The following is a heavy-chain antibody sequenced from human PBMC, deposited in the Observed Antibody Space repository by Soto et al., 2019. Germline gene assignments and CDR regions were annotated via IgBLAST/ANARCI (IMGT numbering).Heavy chain of an antibody. Sequence: VKVSCKASGYTFTSYDINWVRQAIGQGLEWMGIMNPNSGNTSYAQKFQGRVTMTRDTSTSTVYMELSSLRSEDTAVYYCARGWLSSSWYSFYFDYWGQGTLVTVSS. CDR1: GYTFTSYD. J-gene: IGHJ4*02. CDR3: ARGWLSSSWYSFYFDY. CDR2: MNPNSGNT. D-gene: IGHD6-13*01. V-gene: IGHV1-8*01.